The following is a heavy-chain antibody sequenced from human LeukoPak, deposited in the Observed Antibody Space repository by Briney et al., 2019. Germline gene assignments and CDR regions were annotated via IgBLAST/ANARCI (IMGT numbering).Heavy chain of an antibody. CDR2: IYYSGST. V-gene: IGHV4-61*01. CDR1: GGSISSGSYY. J-gene: IGHJ4*02. Sequence: PSETLSLTCTVSGGSISSGSYYWSWIRQPPGEGLEWIGYIYYSGSTNYNPSLKSRVTISVDTSKNQFSLKLSSVTAADTAVYYCARRRGSYLDYWGQGTLVTVSS. CDR3: ARRRGSYLDY. D-gene: IGHD3-16*01.